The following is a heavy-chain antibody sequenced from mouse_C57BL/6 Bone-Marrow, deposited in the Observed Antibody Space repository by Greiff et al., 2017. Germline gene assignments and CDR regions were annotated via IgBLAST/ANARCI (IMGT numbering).Heavy chain of an antibody. D-gene: IGHD2-3*01. CDR2: IHPNSGST. CDR3: ARGGVYDGYYVRFAY. Sequence: VQLQQPGAELVKPGASVKLSCKASGYTFTSYWMHWVKQRPGPGLEWIGMIHPNSGSTNYNEKFKSKATLTVDKSSSTAYMQLSSLTSEDSAVYYCARGGVYDGYYVRFAYWGQGTLVTVSA. V-gene: IGHV1-64*01. CDR1: GYTFTSYW. J-gene: IGHJ3*01.